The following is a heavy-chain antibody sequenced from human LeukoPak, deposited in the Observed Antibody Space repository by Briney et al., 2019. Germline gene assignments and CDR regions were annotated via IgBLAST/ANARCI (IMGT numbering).Heavy chain of an antibody. Sequence: GGSLRLSCAASGFTFSSYPMNWVRQAPGKGLEWVSHIRDTGSTKYYADSVKGRFTISRDNAKNSLFLQTNSLRDEDTAVYYCARDSDWAFDYWGQGSLVTVSS. CDR2: IRDTGSTK. D-gene: IGHD2-21*01. J-gene: IGHJ4*02. CDR1: GFTFSSYP. CDR3: ARDSDWAFDY. V-gene: IGHV3-48*02.